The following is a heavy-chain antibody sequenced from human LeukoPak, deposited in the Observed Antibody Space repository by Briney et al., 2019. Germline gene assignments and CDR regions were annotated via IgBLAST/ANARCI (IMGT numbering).Heavy chain of an antibody. CDR1: GFTFSSYS. V-gene: IGHV3-21*01. Sequence: GGSLRLSCAASGFTFSSYSMNWVRQAPGKGLEWVSYISSSSSYIYYADSVKGRFTISRDNAKNSLYLQMNSLRAEDTAVYYCARDNPDYCSGGSCYTEVYYYYYMDVWGKGTTVTVSS. CDR3: ARDNPDYCSGGSCYTEVYYYYYMDV. D-gene: IGHD2-15*01. CDR2: ISSSSSYI. J-gene: IGHJ6*03.